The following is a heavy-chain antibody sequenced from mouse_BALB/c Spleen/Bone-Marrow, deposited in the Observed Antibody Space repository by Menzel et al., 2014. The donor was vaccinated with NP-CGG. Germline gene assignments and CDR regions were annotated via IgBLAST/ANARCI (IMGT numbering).Heavy chain of an antibody. CDR2: ISGGGSYT. D-gene: IGHD2-1*01. J-gene: IGHJ4*01. CDR3: ARQNGNYGYYYAMDY. V-gene: IGHV5-9-2*01. CDR1: GFTFSSYG. Sequence: DVKLQESGGGLVKPGGSLKLSCAASGFTFSSYGMSWVRQTPEKRLEWVATISGGGSYTYYPDSVKGRFTISRDNAKNNLYLQMSSLRSEDTALYYCARQNGNYGYYYAMDYWGQGTSVTVSS.